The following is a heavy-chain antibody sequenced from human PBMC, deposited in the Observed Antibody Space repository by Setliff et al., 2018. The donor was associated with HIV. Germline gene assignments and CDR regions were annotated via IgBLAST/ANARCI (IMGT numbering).Heavy chain of an antibody. J-gene: IGHJ5*02. V-gene: IGHV1-18*01. CDR2: ISAYNGNT. D-gene: IGHD1-26*01. Sequence: ASVKVSCKASGYTFTSYGISWVRQAPGQGLEWMGWISAYNGNTNYAQKLQGRVTITTDTSTSTAYMELRSLKSDDPAVNYCARTPEVGATAGWFDPWGQGTLVTVSS. CDR3: ARTPEVGATAGWFDP. CDR1: GYTFTSYG.